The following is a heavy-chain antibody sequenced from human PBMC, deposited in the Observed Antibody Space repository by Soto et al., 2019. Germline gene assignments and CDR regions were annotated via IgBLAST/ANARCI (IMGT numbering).Heavy chain of an antibody. CDR1: GFTFSSYA. Sequence: GGSLRLSCAASGFTFSSYAMSWVRQAPGKGLEWVSTISGSDGRTYSTDSVKGRFTISRDNSRNTAYLQMNSLRVEDTAVYYCAKGVSQYTPLALFDYWGRGTMVTVSS. V-gene: IGHV3-23*01. CDR2: ISGSDGRT. D-gene: IGHD5-18*01. J-gene: IGHJ4*02. CDR3: AKGVSQYTPLALFDY.